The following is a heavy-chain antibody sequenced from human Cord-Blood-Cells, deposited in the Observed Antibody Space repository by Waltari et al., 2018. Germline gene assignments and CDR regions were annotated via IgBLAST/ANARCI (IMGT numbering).Heavy chain of an antibody. CDR2: IIPIFGTA. D-gene: IGHD7-27*01. J-gene: IGHJ3*02. Sequence: QVQLVQSGAEVKKPGSSVKVSCTASGGTFSSYAISWVRQAPGQGLEWMGGIIPIFGTANYAQKFQGRVTITADKSTSTAYMELSSLRSEDTAVYYCARDERLGRHPPTHDAFDIWGQGTMVTVSS. CDR1: GGTFSSYA. V-gene: IGHV1-69*06. CDR3: ARDERLGRHPPTHDAFDI.